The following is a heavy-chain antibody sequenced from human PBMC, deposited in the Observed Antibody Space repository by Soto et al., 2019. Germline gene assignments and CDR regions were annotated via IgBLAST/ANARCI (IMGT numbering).Heavy chain of an antibody. CDR1: EFTSSRYA. CDR2: ISGTGDST. V-gene: IGHV3-23*01. CDR3: AKYAGTYYHYYYMDV. J-gene: IGHJ6*03. Sequence: EVQLLESGGGLVQPGGSLRLSCAGSEFTSSRYALSWVRQAPGGGLEWVSGISGTGDSTYYADSVKGRFTVSRDNSKNTLYLQMHSLRAEATAVYYCAKYAGTYYHYYYMDVWGKGNTVTVSS. D-gene: IGHD6-13*01.